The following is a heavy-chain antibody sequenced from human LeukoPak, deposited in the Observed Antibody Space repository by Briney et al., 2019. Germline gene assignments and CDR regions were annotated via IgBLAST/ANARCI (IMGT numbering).Heavy chain of an antibody. Sequence: PGGSLRLSCAASGFTFSNYGMHWVRQAPGKGLEWVAVISYDGSNKYYADSVKGRFTISRDNSKNTLYLQMNSLRAEDTAVYYCAKDAGGSGYFDYWGQGTPVTVSS. J-gene: IGHJ4*02. CDR2: ISYDGSNK. CDR3: AKDAGGSGYFDY. CDR1: GFTFSNYG. V-gene: IGHV3-30*18. D-gene: IGHD3-10*01.